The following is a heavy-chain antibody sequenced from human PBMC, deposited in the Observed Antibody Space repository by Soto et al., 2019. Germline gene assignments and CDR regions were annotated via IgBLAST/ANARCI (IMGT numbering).Heavy chain of an antibody. Sequence: QVQLVQSGAEVKKPGSSVKVSCKASGGTFSSYAISWVRQAPGQGLEWMGGIIPIFGTANYAQKFQGRVTITPDESTSTAYMELSSLRSEDTAVYYCARCRQDIVVVVAASSFCMDVWGQGTTVTVSS. V-gene: IGHV1-69*01. D-gene: IGHD2-15*01. CDR3: ARCRQDIVVVVAASSFCMDV. CDR2: IIPIFGTA. CDR1: GGTFSSYA. J-gene: IGHJ6*02.